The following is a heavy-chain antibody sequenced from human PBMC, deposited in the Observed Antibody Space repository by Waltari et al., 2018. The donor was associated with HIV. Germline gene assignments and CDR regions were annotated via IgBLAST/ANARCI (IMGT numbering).Heavy chain of an antibody. CDR2: ISSSSNFI. CDR1: GFSFSSYS. D-gene: IGHD1-26*01. CDR3: ARDGGSPPNRWFDP. J-gene: IGHJ5*02. V-gene: IGHV3-21*01. Sequence: EVHLVESGGGLVKRGGSLRLSCAASGFSFSSYSMNWVRQAPGKGLEWVSSISSSSNFIYYADSVKGRFTISRDNAKISLYLQMNSLRAEDTAVYYCARDGGSPPNRWFDPWGQGTLVTVSS.